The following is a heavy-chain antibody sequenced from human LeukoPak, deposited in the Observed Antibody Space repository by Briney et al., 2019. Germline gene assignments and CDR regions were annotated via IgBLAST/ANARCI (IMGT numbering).Heavy chain of an antibody. D-gene: IGHD5-12*01. J-gene: IGHJ5*02. Sequence: PGGSLRLSCAASGFTFTTYAMHWVRQAPGKGLEYVSAISRNGDSTYYANSVKGRFTISRDNSKNTLYLQMGSLRAEDMAVYYCARGRAYSRDWFDPWGQGTLVTVSS. CDR3: ARGRAYSRDWFDP. CDR2: ISRNGDST. CDR1: GFTFTTYA. V-gene: IGHV3-64*01.